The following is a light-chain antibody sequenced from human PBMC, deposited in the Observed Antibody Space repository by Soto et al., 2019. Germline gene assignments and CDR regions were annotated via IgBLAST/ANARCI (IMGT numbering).Light chain of an antibody. CDR3: QQSKRYSPYT. J-gene: IGKJ2*01. CDR1: QDISRS. Sequence: DIQMTQSPSTLSASVGDRVTVTCRASQDISRSLAWYQQKPGQAPKLLMYQASNLEREVPSRFSGSGSGTEFTLTISSLQPGDFATYYCQQSKRYSPYTFSQGTKLEI. V-gene: IGKV1-5*03. CDR2: QAS.